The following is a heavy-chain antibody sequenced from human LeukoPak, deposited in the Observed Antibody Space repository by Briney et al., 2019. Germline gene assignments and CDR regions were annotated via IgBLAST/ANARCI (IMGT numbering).Heavy chain of an antibody. D-gene: IGHD3-22*01. CDR3: ARGPYYYDSSGYYYPEYFQH. J-gene: IGHJ1*01. Sequence: PSEALSLTCTVSGGSISSGGYYWSWIRQHPGKGLEWIGYIYYSGSTFNNPYLKSRVTISVDTSKNQFSLKLTSVTAADTAVYYCARGPYYYDSSGYYYPEYFQHWGQGTLVTVSS. CDR2: IYYSGST. CDR1: GGSISSGGYY. V-gene: IGHV4-31*03.